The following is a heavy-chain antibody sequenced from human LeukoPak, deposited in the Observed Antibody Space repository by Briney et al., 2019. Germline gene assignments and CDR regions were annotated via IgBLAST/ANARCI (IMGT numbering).Heavy chain of an antibody. D-gene: IGHD2-2*01. CDR1: GFTFSSYS. J-gene: IGHJ6*03. CDR3: ARDRQGRDCSSTSCLYYYYYMDV. V-gene: IGHV3-21*01. CDR2: ISSSSSYI. Sequence: GGSLRLSCAASGFTFSSYSMNWARQAPGKGLEWVSSISSSSSYIYYADSVKGRFTISRDNAKNSLYLQMNSLRAEDTAVYYCARDRQGRDCSSTSCLYYYYYMDVWGKGTTVTVSS.